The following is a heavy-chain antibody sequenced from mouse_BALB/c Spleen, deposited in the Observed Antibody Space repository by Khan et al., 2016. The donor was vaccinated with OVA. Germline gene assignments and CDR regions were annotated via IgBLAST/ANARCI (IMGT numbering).Heavy chain of an antibody. CDR1: GFNITDTY. CDR2: IDPPNGNT. V-gene: IGHV14-3*02. J-gene: IGHJ2*01. CDR3: DRMAGK. Sequence: EVQLVESGAELVKPAATVTLSCTASGFNITDTYMHWLKQWPAQGLEWIGRIDPPNGNTKYDPKFQGKATITADTSSNTSYLQLCSLTSDVTTVYYCDRMAGKWGQGTTLTVSS.